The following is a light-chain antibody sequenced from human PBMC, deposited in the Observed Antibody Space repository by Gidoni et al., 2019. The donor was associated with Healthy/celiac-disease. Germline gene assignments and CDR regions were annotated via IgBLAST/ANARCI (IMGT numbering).Light chain of an antibody. J-gene: IGKJ4*01. V-gene: IGKV1-33*01. CDR1: QDISNY. CDR3: QQYDNLPPRT. CDR2: DAS. Sequence: DIQMTQSPSSLSASVGDRVTITCQASQDISNYLNWYQQKPGKAPKLLIYDASNLETGVPSRFSGSGSGTDLTFTISSLQPEDIATYYCQQYDNLPPRTFGGGTKVEIK.